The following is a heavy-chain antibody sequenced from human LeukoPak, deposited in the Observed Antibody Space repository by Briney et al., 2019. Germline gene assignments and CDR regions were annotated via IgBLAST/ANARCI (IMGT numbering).Heavy chain of an antibody. Sequence: TLSLTCTVSGGSISSGSYYWSWIRQPAGKGLEWIGRIYTSGSTNYNPSLKSRVTISVDTSENQFSLKLSSVTAADTAVYYCARDAGSSWYPFDYWGQGTLVTVSS. CDR1: GGSISSGSYY. J-gene: IGHJ4*02. V-gene: IGHV4-61*02. D-gene: IGHD6-13*01. CDR3: ARDAGSSWYPFDY. CDR2: IYTSGST.